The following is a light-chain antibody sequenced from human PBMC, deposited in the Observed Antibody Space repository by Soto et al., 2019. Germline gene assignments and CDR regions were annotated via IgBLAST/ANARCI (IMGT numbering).Light chain of an antibody. CDR2: VNSDGSH. Sequence: QAVVTQSPSASASLGASVKLTCTLSSGHSNYAIAWHQQQPEKGPRYLMKVNSDGSHRKGDGIPDRFSGPSSGAQRYLTISSLQSEDEADYYCQTWGTGIRVFGTGTKVTVL. J-gene: IGLJ1*01. CDR3: QTWGTGIRV. CDR1: SGHSNYA. V-gene: IGLV4-69*01.